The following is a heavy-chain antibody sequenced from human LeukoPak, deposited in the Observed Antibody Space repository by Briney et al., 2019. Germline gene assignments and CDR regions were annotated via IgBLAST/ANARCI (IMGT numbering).Heavy chain of an antibody. J-gene: IGHJ3*02. D-gene: IGHD2-21*02. CDR3: ARDPHPCGGDCYTNGAFDI. CDR1: GYTFTSYD. Sequence: GASVKVSCKASGYTFTSYDINWVRQATGQGLEWMGYVNPNSGNTGYAQNFQGRVTITRTTSISTAYMEVSGLRSDGTAVYYCARDPHPCGGDCYTNGAFDIWGQGTLVTVSS. V-gene: IGHV1-8*03. CDR2: VNPNSGNT.